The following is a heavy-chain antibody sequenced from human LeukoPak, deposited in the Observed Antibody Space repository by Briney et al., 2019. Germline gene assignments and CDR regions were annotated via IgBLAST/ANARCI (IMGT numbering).Heavy chain of an antibody. Sequence: GGPLRLSCAASWFSFDDSPMHWVRQASGKGLEWIVHIRTKANNDATAYAASVKGRFTISRDDSKNMAYLQMNSLKTEDTAVYYCSRQFASCHDYWGQGTLVTVSS. CDR2: IRTKANNDAT. CDR1: WFSFDDSP. V-gene: IGHV3-73*01. CDR3: SRQFASCHDY. J-gene: IGHJ4*02. D-gene: IGHD2-2*01.